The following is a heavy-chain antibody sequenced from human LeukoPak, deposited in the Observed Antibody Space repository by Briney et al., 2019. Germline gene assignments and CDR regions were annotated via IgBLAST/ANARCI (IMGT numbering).Heavy chain of an antibody. CDR1: GFTFSSYG. J-gene: IGHJ4*02. CDR2: ISDDGRST. Sequence: GGPLRLSCAASGFTFSSYGMSWVRQAPGKGLEWVSSISDDGRSTYYADSVKGRFTISKDNSKNTMYLQMNNLRAEDTAIYYCAKRVPYTSSSVYFDYWGQGTLVTVSS. V-gene: IGHV3-23*01. CDR3: AKRVPYTSSSVYFDY. D-gene: IGHD6-6*01.